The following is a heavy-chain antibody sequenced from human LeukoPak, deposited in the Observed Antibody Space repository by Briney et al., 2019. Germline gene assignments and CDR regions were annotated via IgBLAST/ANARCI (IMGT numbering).Heavy chain of an antibody. J-gene: IGHJ4*02. V-gene: IGHV3-53*01. CDR1: GFTVSTNY. Sequence: GGSLRLSCAAFGFTVSTNYMSWARQAPGKGLEWVSVVYSGGSTHYADSVKGRFTISRDNSKNTLSLQMNRLRGEDTAVYYCARGYLREPFDSWGQGTLVIVSS. CDR2: VYSGGST. D-gene: IGHD1-14*01. CDR3: ARGYLREPFDS.